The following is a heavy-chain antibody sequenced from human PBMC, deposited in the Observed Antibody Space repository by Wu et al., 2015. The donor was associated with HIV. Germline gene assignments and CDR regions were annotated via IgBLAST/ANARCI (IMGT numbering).Heavy chain of an antibody. J-gene: IGHJ3*02. CDR1: GGTFNKYG. V-gene: IGHV1-69*13. CDR3: ARVFVVVPAGFSGEITAFDI. Sequence: QVKLVQSGAEVKKPGASVKVSCKTSGGTFNKYGFSWVRQAPGHGLEWMGRFIPIFETTKYAQKLQDRLTITADESTGTVYMEISNLRSEDSGIYYCARVFVVVPAGFSGEITAFDIWGQGTMVAVSS. D-gene: IGHD2-2*01. CDR2: FIPIFETT.